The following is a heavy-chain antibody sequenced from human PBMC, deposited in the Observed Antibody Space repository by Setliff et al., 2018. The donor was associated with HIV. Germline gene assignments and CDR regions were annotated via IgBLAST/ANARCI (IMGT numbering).Heavy chain of an antibody. V-gene: IGHV3-23*01. D-gene: IGHD4-17*01. J-gene: IGHJ4*02. CDR2: ISGAGATT. Sequence: PGGSLRLSCAASGFTFSGSAMHWVRQAPGKGLEWVAGISGAGATTYYADSVKGRFTISRDNSKDTLYLQMNSLRAEDTAVYYCAKDGYSDYLNSYFDYWGQGTLVTVSS. CDR1: GFTFSGSA. CDR3: AKDGYSDYLNSYFDY.